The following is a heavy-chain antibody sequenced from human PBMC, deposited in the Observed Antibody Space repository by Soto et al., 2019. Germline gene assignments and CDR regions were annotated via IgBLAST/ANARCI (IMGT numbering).Heavy chain of an antibody. V-gene: IGHV1-3*01. CDR3: ARDRPTSSIRARDYYYAMDV. CDR2: INAGNGNT. D-gene: IGHD6-6*01. CDR1: GYTFTSYA. Sequence: ASVKVSCKASGYTFTSYAIHWVRQAPGQRLEWMGWINAGNGNTKYSQKFQGRVTITRDTSASTGYMELRSLRSDDTAVYYCARDRPTSSIRARDYYYAMDVWGQGTTVTVSS. J-gene: IGHJ6*02.